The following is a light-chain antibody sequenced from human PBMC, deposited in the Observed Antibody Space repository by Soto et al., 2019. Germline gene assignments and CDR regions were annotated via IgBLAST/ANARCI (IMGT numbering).Light chain of an antibody. V-gene: IGLV1-40*01. CDR3: AAWDDSLSGPV. Sequence: QSVLTQPPSVSGAPGKRVTISCTGSASNLGAKYAVHWYQHLPGTAPKLLIYDNIHRPSGVPDRFSGSKSDTSASLAITGLQAEDEADYYCAAWDDSLSGPVFGGGTKLTVL. CDR1: ASNLGAKYA. CDR2: DNI. J-gene: IGLJ3*02.